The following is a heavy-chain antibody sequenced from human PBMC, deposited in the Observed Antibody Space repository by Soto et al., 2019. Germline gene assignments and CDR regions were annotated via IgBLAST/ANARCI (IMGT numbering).Heavy chain of an antibody. CDR2: ISGSGGAT. V-gene: IGHV3-23*01. CDR1: GFTFSSYE. CDR3: AKRDHRAFDI. J-gene: IGHJ3*02. Sequence: EVQLLESGGGLVQPGGPLRLSCAASGFTFSSYEMNWVRQAPGKGLEWVSTISGSGGATYYADSVKGRFTISRDNSKNTLYLQMNGLRAEDTAAYYCAKRDHRAFDIWGQGTMVTVSS.